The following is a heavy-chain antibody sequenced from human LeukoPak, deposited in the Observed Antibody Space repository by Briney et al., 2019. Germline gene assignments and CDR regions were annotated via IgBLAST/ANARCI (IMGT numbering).Heavy chain of an antibody. V-gene: IGHV1-46*01. D-gene: IGHD6-19*01. CDR3: ARDSSYSSGWPLHWFDP. CDR2: INPSGGST. J-gene: IGHJ5*02. CDR1: GYTFTSYY. Sequence: ASVKVSCKAPGYTFTSYYMHWVRQAPGQGLEWMGIINPSGGSTSYAQKFQGRVTMTRDTSTSTVYMELSSLRSEDTAVYYCARDSSYSSGWPLHWFDPWGQGTLVTVSS.